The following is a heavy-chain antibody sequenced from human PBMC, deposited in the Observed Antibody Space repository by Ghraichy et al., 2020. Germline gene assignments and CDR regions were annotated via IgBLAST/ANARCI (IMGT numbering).Heavy chain of an antibody. Sequence: SETLSLTCAVYGGSFSGYYWSWIRQPPGKGLEWIGEINHSGSTNYNPSLKSRVTISVDTSKNQFSLKLSSVTAADTAVYYCARVRGWRFIAVAGTPYYFDYWGQGTLVTVSS. D-gene: IGHD6-19*01. V-gene: IGHV4-34*01. CDR1: GGSFSGYY. CDR3: ARVRGWRFIAVAGTPYYFDY. CDR2: INHSGST. J-gene: IGHJ4*02.